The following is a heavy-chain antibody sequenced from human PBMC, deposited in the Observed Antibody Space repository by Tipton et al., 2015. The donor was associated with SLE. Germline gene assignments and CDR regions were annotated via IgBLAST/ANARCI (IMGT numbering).Heavy chain of an antibody. D-gene: IGHD6-19*01. Sequence: GSLRLSCAASGFTFSSYGMSWVRQAPGKGLEWVSAISGSGGSTYYADSVKGRFTISRDNSKNTLYLQMNSLRAEDTAVYYCAKDRTDSSGWHPGYFQHWGQGTLVTVSS. CDR1: GFTFSSYG. V-gene: IGHV3-23*01. J-gene: IGHJ1*01. CDR3: AKDRTDSSGWHPGYFQH. CDR2: ISGSGGST.